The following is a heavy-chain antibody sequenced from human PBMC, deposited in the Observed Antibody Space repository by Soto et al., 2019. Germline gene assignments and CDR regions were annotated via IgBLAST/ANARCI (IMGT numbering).Heavy chain of an antibody. J-gene: IGHJ4*02. Sequence: QVQLVQSGAEVKKPGASVKVSCKASGYTFTSYAMHWVRQAPGQRLEWMGWINAGNGNTKYSQKFQGRVTITRDTSASTAYMELSSLRSEDTAVYYCARETYYDFWSGYYTGGYYFDYCGQGTLVTVSS. D-gene: IGHD3-3*01. CDR1: GYTFTSYA. V-gene: IGHV1-3*01. CDR2: INAGNGNT. CDR3: ARETYYDFWSGYYTGGYYFDY.